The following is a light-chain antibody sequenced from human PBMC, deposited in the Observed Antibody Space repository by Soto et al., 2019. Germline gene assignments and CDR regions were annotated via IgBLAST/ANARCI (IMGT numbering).Light chain of an antibody. Sequence: QSALTQPPSASGSTGQSVTISCTGTSSDVGVYNYVSWYQHQPGKAPNLMIYEDSKRHSGVPDRFSGSESGNKSSLTVSGLPAEDEDEDYCSSHSCGGRIEVFGVGTKLTVL. J-gene: IGLJ3*02. V-gene: IGLV2-8*01. CDR2: EDS. CDR1: SSDVGVYNY. CDR3: SSHSCGGRIEV.